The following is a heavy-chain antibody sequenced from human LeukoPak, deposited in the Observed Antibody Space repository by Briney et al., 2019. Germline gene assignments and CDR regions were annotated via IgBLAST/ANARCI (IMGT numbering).Heavy chain of an antibody. CDR3: ARVVNYYGSGSFSD. J-gene: IGHJ4*02. V-gene: IGHV1-69*13. D-gene: IGHD3-10*01. Sequence: ASVKVSFKASGGTFSSYAISWVRQAPGQGLEWMGGIIPIFGTANYAQKFQGRVTITADESTSTAYMELSSLRSEDTAVYYCARVVNYYGSGSFSDWGQGTLVTVSS. CDR2: IIPIFGTA. CDR1: GGTFSSYA.